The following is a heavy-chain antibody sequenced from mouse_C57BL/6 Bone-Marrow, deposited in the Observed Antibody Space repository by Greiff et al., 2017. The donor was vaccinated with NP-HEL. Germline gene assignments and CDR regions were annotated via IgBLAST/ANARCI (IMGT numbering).Heavy chain of an antibody. J-gene: IGHJ2*01. CDR2: IDPNSGGT. D-gene: IGHD1-1*01. CDR1: GYTFTSYW. CDR3: ARRRGITTVVATDYFDY. Sequence: QVQLQQPGAELVKPGASVKLSCKASGYTFTSYWMHWVKQRPGRGLEWIGRIDPNSGGTKYNEKFKSKATLTVDKPSSTAYMQLSSLTSDDSAVYYCARRRGITTVVATDYFDYWGQGTTLTVSS. V-gene: IGHV1-72*01.